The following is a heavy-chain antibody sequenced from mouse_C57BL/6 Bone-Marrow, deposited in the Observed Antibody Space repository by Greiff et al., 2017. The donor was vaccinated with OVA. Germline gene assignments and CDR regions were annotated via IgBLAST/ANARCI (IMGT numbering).Heavy chain of an antibody. D-gene: IGHD1-1*01. CDR2: IRLKSDNYAT. CDR3: TGEYYGSSPAWFAD. V-gene: IGHV6-3*01. Sequence: DVTLVESGGGLVQPGGSMKLSCVASGFTFSNYWMNWVRQSPEKGLEWVAQIRLKSDNYATHYAESVKGRFTISRYASNSSVYLQSNNLRAEDTGIYYCTGEYYGSSPAWFADWGQGTLVTVAA. J-gene: IGHJ3*01. CDR1: GFTFSNYW.